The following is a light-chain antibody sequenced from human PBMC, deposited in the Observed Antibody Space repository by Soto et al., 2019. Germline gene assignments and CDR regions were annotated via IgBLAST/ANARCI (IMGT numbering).Light chain of an antibody. CDR2: DAS. V-gene: IGKV3-11*01. Sequence: EIVLTQSPVTLSLSPGERATLSCRASQSVRTYLAWYQVKPGQAPRLLIYDASRRASGVPARFSGSGSGTDCTLTLSSLEPEYFALYYCQQRKTWPPISFGRGTRLEIK. CDR1: QSVRTY. CDR3: QQRKTWPPIS. J-gene: IGKJ5*01.